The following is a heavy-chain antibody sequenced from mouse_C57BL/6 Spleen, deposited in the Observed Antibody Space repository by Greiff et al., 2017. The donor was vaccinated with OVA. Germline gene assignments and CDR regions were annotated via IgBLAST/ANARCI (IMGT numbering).Heavy chain of an antibody. CDR1: GYSIASGYY. CDR3: ARGIYYGYDFDY. J-gene: IGHJ2*01. D-gene: IGHD2-2*01. V-gene: IGHV3-6*01. CDR2: ISYDGSN. Sequence: EVKLMESGPCLVKPSQSLSLTCSVTGYSIASGYYWNWIRQFPGNKLEWMGYISYDGSNNYNPSLKNRISITRDTSKNQFFLKLNSVTTEDTATYYCARGIYYGYDFDYWGQGTTLTVSS.